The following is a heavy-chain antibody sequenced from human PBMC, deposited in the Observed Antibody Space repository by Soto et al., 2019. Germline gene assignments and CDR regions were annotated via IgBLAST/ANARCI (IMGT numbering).Heavy chain of an antibody. CDR1: GGTFSSYA. J-gene: IGHJ4*02. CDR2: IIPIFGTA. V-gene: IGHV1-69*13. D-gene: IGHD1-26*01. Sequence: AASVKVSCKASGGTFSSYAISWVRQAPGQGLEWMGGIIPIFGTANYAQKFQGRVTITADESTSTAYMELSSLRSEDTAVYYGARDSGYSGNQYDYWGQGTLVTVSS. CDR3: ARDSGYSGNQYDY.